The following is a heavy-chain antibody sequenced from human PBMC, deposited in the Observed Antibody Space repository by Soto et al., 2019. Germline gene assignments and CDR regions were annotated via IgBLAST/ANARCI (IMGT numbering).Heavy chain of an antibody. J-gene: IGHJ6*02. CDR1: GGSISSYY. Sequence: SETLSLTCTVSGGSISSYYWSWIRQPPGKGLEWIGYIYYSGSTNYNPSLKSRVTISVDTSKNQFSLKLSSVTAADTAVYYCASVVLTNYYHYGMDVWGQGTTVTV. CDR2: IYYSGST. V-gene: IGHV4-59*01. D-gene: IGHD4-4*01. CDR3: ASVVLTNYYHYGMDV.